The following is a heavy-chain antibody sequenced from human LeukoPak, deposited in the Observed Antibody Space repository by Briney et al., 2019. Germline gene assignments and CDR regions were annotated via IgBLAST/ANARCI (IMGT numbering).Heavy chain of an antibody. V-gene: IGHV1-2*02. CDR1: GYTFTGYY. CDR3: ATGRRYYDILTGYCIQIHPFYY. Sequence: ASVKVSCKASGYTFTGYYMNWVRQAPGQGLEWMGWINPNSGGTNYAQKFQGRVTMTRDTSISTAYMELSRLRSDDTAVYYCATGRRYYDILTGYCIQIHPFYYWGQGTLVTVSS. J-gene: IGHJ4*02. CDR2: INPNSGGT. D-gene: IGHD3-9*01.